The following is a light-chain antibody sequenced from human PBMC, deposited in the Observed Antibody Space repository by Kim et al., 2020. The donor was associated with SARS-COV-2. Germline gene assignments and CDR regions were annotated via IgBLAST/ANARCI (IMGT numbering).Light chain of an antibody. CDR3: QRLNSYPWT. V-gene: IGKV1-9*01. J-gene: IGKJ1*01. Sequence: AVGGRVTISCRGSQGNSSYLAWDQPKPGEAPKLLIDAASTLQSGVPSRFSGSGSGTDFTLTISSQQAEDFATDYCQRLNSYPWTFGQGTKVDIK. CDR1: QGNSSY. CDR2: AAS.